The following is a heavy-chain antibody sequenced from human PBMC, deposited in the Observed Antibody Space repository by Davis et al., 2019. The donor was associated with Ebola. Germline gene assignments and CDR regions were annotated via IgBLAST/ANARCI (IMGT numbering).Heavy chain of an antibody. Sequence: AASVKVSCKASGYTFTSYAMNWVRQATGQGLEWMGWINTNTGNPTYAQGFTGRFVFSLDTSVSTAYLQISSLKPEDTAVYYCARGYDFWSGYFYLTDYRGQGTLVTVSS. CDR2: INTNTGNP. J-gene: IGHJ4*02. V-gene: IGHV7-4-1*02. D-gene: IGHD3-3*01. CDR1: GYTFTSYA. CDR3: ARGYDFWSGYFYLTDY.